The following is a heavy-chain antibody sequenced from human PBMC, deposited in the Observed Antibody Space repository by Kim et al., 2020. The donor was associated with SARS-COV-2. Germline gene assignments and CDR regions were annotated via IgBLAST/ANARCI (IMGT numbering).Heavy chain of an antibody. Sequence: VKGRFTISRDNSKNTLYLQMNSLRAEDTALYYCAKRLSGSGSYYNQHFDYWGQGTLVTVSS. D-gene: IGHD3-10*01. J-gene: IGHJ4*02. V-gene: IGHV3-23*01. CDR3: AKRLSGSGSYYNQHFDY.